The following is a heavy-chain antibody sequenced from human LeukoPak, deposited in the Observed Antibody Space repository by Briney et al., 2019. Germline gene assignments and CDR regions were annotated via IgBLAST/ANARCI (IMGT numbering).Heavy chain of an antibody. CDR3: AKALTNYDYVWGSYRYIDY. D-gene: IGHD3-16*02. V-gene: IGHV3-21*04. J-gene: IGHJ4*02. Sequence: GGSLRLSCAASGFTFSSYSMNWVRQAPGKGLEWVSSISSSSSYIYYADSVKGRFTISRDDSKNTLYLQMNSLRAEDTAVYYCAKALTNYDYVWGSYRYIDYWGQGTLVTVSS. CDR2: ISSSSSYI. CDR1: GFTFSSYS.